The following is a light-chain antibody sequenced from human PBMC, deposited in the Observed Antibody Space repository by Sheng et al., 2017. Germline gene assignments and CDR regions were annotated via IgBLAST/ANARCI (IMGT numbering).Light chain of an antibody. CDR2: KDT. V-gene: IGLV3-25*03. CDR3: QSADSSDTWV. CDR1: TLPKQY. Sequence: SSELTQPPSVSVSPGQTARITCSGDTLPKQYAYWHQQKPGQAPVLLIYKDTERTSGIPERFSGSTSGTIVTLTISESRKKTRLDYYCQSADSSDTWVFGGGTRLTV. J-gene: IGLJ3*02.